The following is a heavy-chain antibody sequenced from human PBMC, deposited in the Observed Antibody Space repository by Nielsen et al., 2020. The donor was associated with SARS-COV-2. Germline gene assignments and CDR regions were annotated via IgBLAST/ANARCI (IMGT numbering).Heavy chain of an antibody. CDR2: IYYSGNT. Sequence: SETLSLTCSVSNEITPHYWSWVRQTPGKGLEWIGYIYYSGNTSYSPSLKSRVNISLDKSKNQFSLTLKSVTAADTAVYFCAREEQWVIKDWGQGTLVTVSS. D-gene: IGHD1-26*01. J-gene: IGHJ4*02. CDR1: NEITPHY. V-gene: IGHV4-59*11. CDR3: AREEQWVIKD.